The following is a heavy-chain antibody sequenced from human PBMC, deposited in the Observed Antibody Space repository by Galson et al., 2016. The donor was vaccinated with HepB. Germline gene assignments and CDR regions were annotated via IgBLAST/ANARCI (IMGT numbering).Heavy chain of an antibody. Sequence: KASGYSFSTYGISWVRQTPGQGLEWMGWISTNSGNTKYSQILQDRVTLTRDTSTRTAYMELRSLRSDDTAIYYCARDRDWNLDFWGQGTLVTVSS. J-gene: IGHJ4*02. V-gene: IGHV1-18*04. CDR2: ISTNSGNT. CDR3: ARDRDWNLDF. CDR1: GYSFSTYG. D-gene: IGHD1-1*01.